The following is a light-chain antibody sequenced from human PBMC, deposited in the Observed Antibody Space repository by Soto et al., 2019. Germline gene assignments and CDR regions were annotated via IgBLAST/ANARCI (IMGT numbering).Light chain of an antibody. J-gene: IGKJ5*01. CDR2: AAS. V-gene: IGKV1-39*01. Sequence: DIQMTQSRSSRSASVGDRVTITCRVSQSISSYLNWYQQKPGKAPKLLIYAASSLQSGVPSRFSGSGSGTDFTLTISSLQPEDFATYYCQQGYSTPQSFGQGTRLEIK. CDR1: QSISSY. CDR3: QQGYSTPQS.